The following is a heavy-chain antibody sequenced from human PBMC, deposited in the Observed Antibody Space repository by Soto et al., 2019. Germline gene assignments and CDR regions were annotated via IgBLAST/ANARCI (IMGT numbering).Heavy chain of an antibody. Sequence: GGSLRLSCAASGFTFSSYAMSWVRQAPGKGLEWVSAISGSGGSTYYADSVKGRFTISRDNSKNTLYLQMNSLRAEDTAVYYCAKGPDSSGWYYYYYMDVWGKGTTVTVSS. D-gene: IGHD6-19*01. V-gene: IGHV3-23*01. CDR2: ISGSGGST. J-gene: IGHJ6*03. CDR1: GFTFSSYA. CDR3: AKGPDSSGWYYYYYMDV.